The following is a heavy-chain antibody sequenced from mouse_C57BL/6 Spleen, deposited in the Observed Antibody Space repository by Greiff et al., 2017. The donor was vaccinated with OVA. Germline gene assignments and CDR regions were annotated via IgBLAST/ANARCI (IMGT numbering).Heavy chain of an antibody. Sequence: QVQLQQPGAELVRPGTSVKLSCKASGYTFTSYGMPWVRQRPGQGLEWIGVIDPSVSYTNYNQKFKGKATLTVDTSSSTAYMQLSSLTSEDSAVYYGARRWHTVVYYAMDYWGQGTSVTVSS. CDR1: GYTFTSYG. D-gene: IGHD1-1*01. V-gene: IGHV1-59*01. CDR3: ARRWHTVVYYAMDY. J-gene: IGHJ4*01. CDR2: IDPSVSYT.